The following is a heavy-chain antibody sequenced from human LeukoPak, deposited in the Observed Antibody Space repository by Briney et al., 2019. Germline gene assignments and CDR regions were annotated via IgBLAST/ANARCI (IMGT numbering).Heavy chain of an antibody. CDR1: GGSISSSSYY. CDR2: IYYSGST. CDR3: ARQLWHYYYYMDV. Sequence: SETLSLTCTVSGGSISSSSYYWGWIRQPPGKGLEWIGSIYYSGSTYYNPSLKSRVTISVDTSKNQFSLKLSSVTAADTAVYYCARQLWHYYYYMDVWGKGTTVTVSS. D-gene: IGHD5-18*01. J-gene: IGHJ6*03. V-gene: IGHV4-39*01.